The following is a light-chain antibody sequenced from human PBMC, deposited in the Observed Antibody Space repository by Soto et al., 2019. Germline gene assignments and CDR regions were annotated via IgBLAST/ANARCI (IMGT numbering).Light chain of an antibody. Sequence: DIVMTQSPDSLAVSLGERATINCKSSQRVLYSSNNKNYLAWYQQKPGQPPKLLIYWASTRESGVPHRFSGSGSVTDSDITITILQGEDVEVYYCQHYDSTPVPFGHGAKGDIK. V-gene: IGKV4-1*01. J-gene: IGKJ3*01. CDR1: QRVLYSSNNKNY. CDR3: QHYDSTPVP. CDR2: WAS.